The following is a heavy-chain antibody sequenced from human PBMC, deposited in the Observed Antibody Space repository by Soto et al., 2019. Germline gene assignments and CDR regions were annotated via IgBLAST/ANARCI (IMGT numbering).Heavy chain of an antibody. CDR3: ARDLASTTIPNY. J-gene: IGHJ4*02. D-gene: IGHD4-17*01. CDR2: IKQDGSEK. V-gene: IGHV3-7*04. Sequence: EVQLVESGGGLVQPGGSLRLSCAASGFTFSNYWMSWVRQAPGKGLEWVANIKQDGSEKYYVDSVKGRLTISRDNAKNSLYLQMNSLRAEDTAVYYCARDLASTTIPNYWGQGTLVTVSS. CDR1: GFTFSNYW.